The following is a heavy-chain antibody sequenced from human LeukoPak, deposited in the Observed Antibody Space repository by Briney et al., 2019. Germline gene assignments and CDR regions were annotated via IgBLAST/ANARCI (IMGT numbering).Heavy chain of an antibody. Sequence: GGSLRLSCAASGVTFSSYSMNWVRQAPGKGLEWFSSISSSSSYIYYGDSVKCRFTISRDNAKNSLYLPMNRLRAEDTAVYYCARGFSSSRPHYFDYWGQGTLVTVSS. CDR2: ISSSSSYI. V-gene: IGHV3-21*01. J-gene: IGHJ4*02. D-gene: IGHD6-13*01. CDR3: ARGFSSSRPHYFDY. CDR1: GVTFSSYS.